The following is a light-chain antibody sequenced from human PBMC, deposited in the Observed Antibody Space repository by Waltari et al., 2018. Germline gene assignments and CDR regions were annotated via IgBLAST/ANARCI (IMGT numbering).Light chain of an antibody. V-gene: IGLV1-44*01. CDR1: NSNVGSNP. J-gene: IGLJ2*01. Sequence: QSAMTQPPSASGTPGQRVTISCSGSNSNVGSNPVNWYQQLPGTAPKVLIYSNRRRPSGVPDRFSGSKSGTSASLASSGLQSEDEADYYCAAWDDRLNGVLFGGGTKLTVL. CDR3: AAWDDRLNGVL. CDR2: SNR.